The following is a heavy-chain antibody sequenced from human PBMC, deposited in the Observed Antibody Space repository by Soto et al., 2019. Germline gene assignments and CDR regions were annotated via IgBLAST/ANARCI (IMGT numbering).Heavy chain of an antibody. Sequence: QVQLVQSGDEVKKPGASVKVSCKASGYTFTSNGISWVRQAPGQGLEWMGCISANSGNTNYAETLQGRVTMTTETSTTTAYMELRSLRSDDTAVYYCARDRNHGLDNWGQGTLVTVSS. CDR3: ARDRNHGLDN. J-gene: IGHJ4*02. D-gene: IGHD1-1*01. CDR1: GYTFTSNG. V-gene: IGHV1-18*01. CDR2: ISANSGNT.